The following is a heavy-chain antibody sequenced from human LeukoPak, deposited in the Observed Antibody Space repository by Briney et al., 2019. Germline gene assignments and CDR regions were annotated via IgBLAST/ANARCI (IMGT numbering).Heavy chain of an antibody. CDR3: ARAKGRSPLFDY. Sequence: SQTLSLTCATSGDSVSSNSAAWNWIRQSPSRGLEWLGRTCYRSKWYNDYAVSVKGRIAINPDTSKNQFSLQLNSVTPEDTTVYYCARAKGRSPLFDYWGQGTLVTVSS. V-gene: IGHV6-1*01. CDR1: GDSVSSNSAA. D-gene: IGHD6-13*01. J-gene: IGHJ4*02. CDR2: TCYRSKWYN.